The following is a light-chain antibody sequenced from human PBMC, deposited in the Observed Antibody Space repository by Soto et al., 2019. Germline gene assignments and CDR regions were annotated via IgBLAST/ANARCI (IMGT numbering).Light chain of an antibody. Sequence: EIVMTQSPATLSVSPGERATISCRASQSVSSNLAWYQQKPSQAPRLLIYGASTRATGIPARFSGSGSGTEFTLTISSLQSEDFAVYYCQQYNNWPRTFGHGTKGDIK. J-gene: IGKJ1*01. CDR1: QSVSSN. V-gene: IGKV3-15*01. CDR2: GAS. CDR3: QQYNNWPRT.